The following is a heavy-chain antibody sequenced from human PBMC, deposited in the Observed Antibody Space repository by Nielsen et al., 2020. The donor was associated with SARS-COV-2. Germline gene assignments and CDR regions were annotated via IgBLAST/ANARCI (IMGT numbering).Heavy chain of an antibody. V-gene: IGHV1-2*06. CDR2: INPNSGGT. J-gene: IGHJ4*02. CDR3: AAIRAVAGTHFDY. CDR1: GYTFTGYY. Sequence: ASVKVSCKASGYTFTGYYMHWVRQAPGQGLEWMGRINPNSGGTNYAQKFQGRVTMTRDTSISTAYMELSSLRSEDTAVYYCAAIRAVAGTHFDYWGQGTLVTVSS. D-gene: IGHD6-19*01.